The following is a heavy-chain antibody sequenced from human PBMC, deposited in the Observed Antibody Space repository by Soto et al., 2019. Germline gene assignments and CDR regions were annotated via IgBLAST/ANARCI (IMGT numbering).Heavy chain of an antibody. CDR2: INAGNGNT. CDR1: VYTFTSYA. V-gene: IGHV1-3*01. D-gene: IGHD2-2*01. Sequence: ASVKVSCKASVYTFTSYAMHWVRQAPGQRLEWMGWINAGNGNTKYSQKFQGRVTITRDTSASTAYMELSSLRSEDTAVYYCAREGIVVVPAAENYYYYYMDVWGKGTTVTSP. J-gene: IGHJ6*03. CDR3: AREGIVVVPAAENYYYYYMDV.